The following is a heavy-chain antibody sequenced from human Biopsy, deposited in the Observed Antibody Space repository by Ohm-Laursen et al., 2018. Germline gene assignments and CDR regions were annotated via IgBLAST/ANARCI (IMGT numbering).Heavy chain of an antibody. V-gene: IGHV1-8*01. J-gene: IGHJ5*02. D-gene: IGHD1-7*01. CDR1: GYTFTSYD. Sequence: ASVKASCKASGYTFTSYDITRVRQASGQGPEWIGWLNPVSGNSNFGQKFRGRVTVTSDTSISTAYMELSGLTSDDTATYYCGRAVRNQLLTDPWGQGTLVTVTS. CDR2: LNPVSGNS. CDR3: GRAVRNQLLTDP.